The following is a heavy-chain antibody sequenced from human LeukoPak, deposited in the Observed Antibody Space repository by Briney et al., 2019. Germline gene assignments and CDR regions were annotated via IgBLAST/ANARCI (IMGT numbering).Heavy chain of an antibody. CDR1: GYTFTSSG. J-gene: IGHJ4*02. V-gene: IGHV1-18*01. Sequence: ASGKVVCKAAGYTFTSSGINWVRQAPGQVLEWMGWISAYNSNTHYAQKLQGRVTMTTDTSTSTAYMEVRSLRSDDTAVYYCAREVGRGFDYWGQGTLVTVSS. CDR3: AREVGRGFDY. CDR2: ISAYNSNT. D-gene: IGHD1-26*01.